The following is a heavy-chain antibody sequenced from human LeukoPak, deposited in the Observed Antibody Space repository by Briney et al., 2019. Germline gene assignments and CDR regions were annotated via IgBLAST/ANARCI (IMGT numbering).Heavy chain of an antibody. D-gene: IGHD3-3*01. V-gene: IGHV4-59*01. CDR3: ARAILEWSFDY. J-gene: IGHJ4*02. CDR1: GGSISSYY. CDR2: IYYSGST. Sequence: PSETLSLTCTVSGGSISSYYWSWVRQPPGKGVEWVWYIYYSGSTNYNPSLKSRVTISVDTSKNQFSLKLSSVTAADTAVYYCARAILEWSFDYWGQGTLVTVSS.